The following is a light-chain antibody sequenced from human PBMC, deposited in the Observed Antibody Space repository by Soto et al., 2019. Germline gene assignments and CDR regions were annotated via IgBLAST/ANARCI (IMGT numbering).Light chain of an antibody. V-gene: IGKV1-9*01. CDR3: QQYNLYLSYT. CDR2: DAS. CDR1: QGISQY. J-gene: IGKJ2*01. Sequence: DIHLTQSPSLLSASVGDRVTITCRASQGISQYVAWYQQKPGRAPKLLIYDASTLESGVPSRFSGGGSGTQFTLTISSLQPEDFATYYCQQYNLYLSYTFGQGTKLQIK.